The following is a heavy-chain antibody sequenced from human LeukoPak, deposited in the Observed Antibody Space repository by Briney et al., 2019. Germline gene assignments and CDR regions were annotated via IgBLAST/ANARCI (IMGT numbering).Heavy chain of an antibody. D-gene: IGHD6-19*01. Sequence: GGSLRLSCAASGFTVSSNYMHWVRQATGKGLEWVSAIGTAGDTYYPGSVKGRFTISRENAKNSLYLQMNSLRAGDTAVYYCAAGPQWRHWGQGTLVTVSS. CDR1: GFTVSSNY. J-gene: IGHJ4*02. CDR2: IGTAGDT. V-gene: IGHV3-13*01. CDR3: AAGPQWRH.